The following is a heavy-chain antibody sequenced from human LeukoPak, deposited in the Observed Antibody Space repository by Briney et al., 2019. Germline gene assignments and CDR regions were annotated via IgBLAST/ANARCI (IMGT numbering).Heavy chain of an antibody. CDR3: ARDPPMVRGVIPFNY. D-gene: IGHD3-10*01. CDR1: GGTFSSYA. J-gene: IGHJ4*02. V-gene: IGHV1-69*04. CDR2: IIPILGIA. Sequence: RGASVKVSCKASGGTFSSYAISWVRQAPGQGLEWMGRIIPILGIANYAQKFQGRVTITADKSTSTAYMEQSSLRSEDTAVYYCARDPPMVRGVIPFNYWGQGTLVTVSS.